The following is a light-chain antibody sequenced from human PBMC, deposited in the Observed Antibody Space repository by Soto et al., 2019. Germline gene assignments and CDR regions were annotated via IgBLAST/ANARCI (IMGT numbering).Light chain of an antibody. V-gene: IGLV2-14*01. Sequence: QSVLTQPASVSGSPGQSITISCTGTSSDVGGYDYVSWYQLHPGKAPKLMVFEVSKRPSGVSYRFSGSKSGNKASLTISGLPAEDEADYFCSSYSISTAYLFGNGTKVTVL. CDR3: SSYSISTAYL. CDR1: SSDVGGYDY. CDR2: EVS. J-gene: IGLJ1*01.